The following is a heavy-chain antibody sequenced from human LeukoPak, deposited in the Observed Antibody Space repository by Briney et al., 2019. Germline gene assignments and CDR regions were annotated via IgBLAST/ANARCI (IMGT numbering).Heavy chain of an antibody. D-gene: IGHD1-26*01. V-gene: IGHV3-21*01. CDR3: TRHPYSGGYWNYYYYYMDI. CDR2: ITYHSSYI. CDR1: GFTFSSCN. Sequence: GGSLRLSCAASGFTFSSCNMKWVRRAPGEGGEGVLSITYHSSYIYYTPSVEGRFTISRDNAKNSLFLQMNSLTAGDTAVYYCTRHPYSGGYWNYYYYYMDIRGEG. J-gene: IGHJ6*03.